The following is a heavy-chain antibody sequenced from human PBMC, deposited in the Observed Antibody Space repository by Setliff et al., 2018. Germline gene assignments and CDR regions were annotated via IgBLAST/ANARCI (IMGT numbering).Heavy chain of an antibody. CDR2: LFDGGSA. Sequence: SETLSLTCDVSGYSISNGFYWGWIRQSPVKGLEWIGSLFDGGSAYYRPSLKSRAYISLDASKNQFALKLTSATAAYTAVYYCARDPHYDPTYSPPGHAFDFWGQGIVVTVSS. V-gene: IGHV4-38-2*02. CDR3: ARDPHYDPTYSPPGHAFDF. J-gene: IGHJ3*01. D-gene: IGHD3-22*01. CDR1: GYSISNGFY.